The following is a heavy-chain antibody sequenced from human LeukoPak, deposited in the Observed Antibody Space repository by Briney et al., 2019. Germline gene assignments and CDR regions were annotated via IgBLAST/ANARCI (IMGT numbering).Heavy chain of an antibody. CDR2: IYYTGST. D-gene: IGHD1-26*01. CDR3: ARDRSEWGYNCYGMDV. CDR1: GGSVSSGGSY. Sequence: PSETLSLTCTVSGGSVSSGGSYWGWIRQHPGKGLEWIGYIYYTGSTYYNPSLKSRVTISVDTSKNQFSLKLSSVTAADTAVYYCARDRSEWGYNCYGMDVWGQGTTVTVSS. V-gene: IGHV4-31*03. J-gene: IGHJ6*02.